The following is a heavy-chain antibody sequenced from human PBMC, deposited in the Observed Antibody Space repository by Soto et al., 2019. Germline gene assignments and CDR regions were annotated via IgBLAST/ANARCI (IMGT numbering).Heavy chain of an antibody. J-gene: IGHJ4*02. D-gene: IGHD4-17*01. Sequence: ASEVQCSSHYMIRPRNTPGRGLEWVPGLYGSGRGICSADSVKGRFTISRDNSDNSVHLQMNSLRVEDTAVYYFAKDAVSGDGVWLVGHWGQRTVGTVSS. V-gene: IGHV3-23*01. CDR3: AKDAVSGDGVWLVGH. CDR2: LYGSGRGI. CDR1: EVQCSSHY.